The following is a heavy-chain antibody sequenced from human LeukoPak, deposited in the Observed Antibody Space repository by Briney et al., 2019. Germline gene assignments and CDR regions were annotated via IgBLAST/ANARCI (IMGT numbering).Heavy chain of an antibody. J-gene: IGHJ4*02. V-gene: IGHV3-23*01. CDR2: ITGSGGST. CDR1: GFTLSNYA. Sequence: GGSLRLSCAASGFTLSNYAMNWVRQAPGKGLEWVSTITGSGGSTYYADSVKGRFTISRDNSKNTLYLQMNSLGADDTAVFYCAKAMRGSALVFDYWGQGTLVTVSS. CDR3: AKAMRGSALVFDY. D-gene: IGHD2-15*01.